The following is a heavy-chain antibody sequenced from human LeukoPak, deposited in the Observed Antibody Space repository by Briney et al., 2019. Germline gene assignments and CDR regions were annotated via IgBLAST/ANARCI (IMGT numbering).Heavy chain of an antibody. V-gene: IGHV3-30*02. J-gene: IGHJ1*01. CDR1: GFTFSSYA. CDR3: AKGRYCSSTSCYRRYFQH. D-gene: IGHD2-2*01. CDR2: IRYDGSNK. Sequence: GGSLRLSCAASGFTFSSYAMHWVRQAPGKGLEWVAFIRYDGSNKYYADSVKGRFTISRDNSKNTLYLQMNSLRAEDTAVYYCAKGRYCSSTSCYRRYFQHWGQGTLVTVSS.